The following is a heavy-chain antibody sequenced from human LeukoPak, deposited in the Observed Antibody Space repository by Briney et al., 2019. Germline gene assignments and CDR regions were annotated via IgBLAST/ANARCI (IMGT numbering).Heavy chain of an antibody. V-gene: IGHV4-31*03. J-gene: IGHJ5*02. CDR3: ARAGELNYNWFDP. CDR2: IYYSGST. D-gene: IGHD1-26*01. CDR1: GGSISSGGYY. Sequence: SQTLSLTCTVSGGSISSGGYYWSWIRQHPGKGLEWIGYIYYSGSTYYNPSLESRVTISVDTSKNQFSLKLSSVTAADTAVYYCARAGELNYNWFDPWGQGTLVTVSS.